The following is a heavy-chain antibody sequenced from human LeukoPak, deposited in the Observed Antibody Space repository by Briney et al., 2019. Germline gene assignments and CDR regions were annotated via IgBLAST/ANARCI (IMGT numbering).Heavy chain of an antibody. D-gene: IGHD6-13*01. CDR1: GGSISSYY. CDR2: IYYSGST. J-gene: IGHJ3*02. V-gene: IGHV4-59*01. Sequence: SETLSLTCTVSGGSISSYYWSWIRQPPGKGLEWIGYIYYSGSTNYNPSLKSRVTISVDTSKNQFSLKLSSVTAADTAVYYCARASVYSSSWYWGAFDIWGQGTRVTVSS. CDR3: ARASVYSSSWYWGAFDI.